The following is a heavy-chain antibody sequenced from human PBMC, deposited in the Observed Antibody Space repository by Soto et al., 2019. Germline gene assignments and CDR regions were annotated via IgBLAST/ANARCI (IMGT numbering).Heavy chain of an antibody. CDR3: ARFAEPAVRSDSHHYYKEV. J-gene: IGHJ6*03. D-gene: IGHD1-26*01. CDR1: GGYY. CDR2: VYYSGRT. V-gene: IGHV4-31*02. Sequence: GGYYWYWIRQHPGEGLEYMGYVYYSGRTAYNPSLKSRISISLDTSQNQVSLVLTSVTAADTAVYYCARFAEPAVRSDSHHYYKEVGGKGTWVTVS.